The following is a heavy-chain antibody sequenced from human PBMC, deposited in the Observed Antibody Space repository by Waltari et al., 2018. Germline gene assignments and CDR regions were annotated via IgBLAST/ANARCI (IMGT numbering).Heavy chain of an antibody. Sequence: QVQLVQSGAEVKKPGASVKVSCTASGYTFTSYYMHWVRQAPGQGLGWTGIIHPSGSSTSYAQKFQSRVTMTRNTSTSTVYMELRSLRTEDTAVYYCARDRASYGYFDYWGQGTLVTVSS. CDR1: GYTFTSYY. J-gene: IGHJ4*02. CDR2: IHPSGSST. CDR3: ARDRASYGYFDY. V-gene: IGHV1-46*01. D-gene: IGHD5-18*01.